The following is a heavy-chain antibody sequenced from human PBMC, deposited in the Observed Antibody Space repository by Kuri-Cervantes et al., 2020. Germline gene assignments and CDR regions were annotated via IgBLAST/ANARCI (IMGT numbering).Heavy chain of an antibody. V-gene: IGHV3-23*01. D-gene: IGHD4-17*01. CDR2: ISGSGGST. J-gene: IGHJ6*03. CDR1: GFTFSSYS. Sequence: GESLKISCAASGFTFSSYSMNWVRQAPGKGLEWVSAISGSGGSTYYADSVKGRFTISRDNSKNTLYLQMNSLRAEDTAVYYCANYDDQRNYYYYYYMDVWGKGTTVTVSS. CDR3: ANYDDQRNYYYYYYMDV.